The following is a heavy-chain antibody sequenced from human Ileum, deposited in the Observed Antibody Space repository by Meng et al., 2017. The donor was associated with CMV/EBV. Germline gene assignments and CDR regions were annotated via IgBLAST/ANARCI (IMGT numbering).Heavy chain of an antibody. CDR1: ALGGSSGY. V-gene: IGHV3-53*01. Sequence: SALGGSSGYMRWVRRAPGKGLEWVSIIYSGGSTYYADSVKGRFTISRDSSKSTLYLQMNSLRAEDTAVYYCARVPSGYSYGYSVFDYWGQGTLVTVSS. CDR3: ARVPSGYSYGYSVFDY. CDR2: IYSGGST. J-gene: IGHJ4*02. D-gene: IGHD5-18*01.